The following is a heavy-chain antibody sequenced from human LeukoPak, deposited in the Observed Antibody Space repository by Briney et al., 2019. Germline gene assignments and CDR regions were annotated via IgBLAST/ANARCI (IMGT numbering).Heavy chain of an antibody. CDR1: GYTFTGYY. Sequence: ASVKVSCKASGYTFTGYYMHWVRQAPGQGLEWMGWMNPNSGGTNYAQKFQGRVTMTRDMSISTAYMELSRLRSDDTAVYYCARDGAGDQYSSSSGWFDPWGQGTLVTVSS. CDR3: ARDGAGDQYSSSSGWFDP. CDR2: MNPNSGGT. J-gene: IGHJ5*02. D-gene: IGHD6-6*01. V-gene: IGHV1-2*02.